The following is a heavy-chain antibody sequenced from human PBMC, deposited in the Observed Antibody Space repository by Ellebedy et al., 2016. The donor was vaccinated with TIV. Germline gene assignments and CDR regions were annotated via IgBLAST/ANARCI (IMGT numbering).Heavy chain of an antibody. CDR1: GFTLSSYS. V-gene: IGHV3-21*01. CDR2: ISSTSTYI. D-gene: IGHD3-22*01. CDR3: ARDRRYYDSSGYSDAFDI. Sequence: GESLKISCAASGFTLSSYSMNWVRQAPGKGLEWVSSISSTSTYIYYADSVKGRFTISRDNAKNSLYLQMNSLRAEETAVYHWARDRRYYDSSGYSDAFDIWGQGTMVTVSS. J-gene: IGHJ3*02.